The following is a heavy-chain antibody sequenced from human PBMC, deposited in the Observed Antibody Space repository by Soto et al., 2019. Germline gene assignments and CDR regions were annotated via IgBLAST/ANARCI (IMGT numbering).Heavy chain of an antibody. CDR1: GGTFSSYA. CDR3: ARDESEYLLLYRAIAARPHAFDI. Sequence: QVQLVQSGAEVKKPGSSVKVSCKASGGTFSSYAISWVRQAPGQGLEWMGGIIPILGTANYAQKFQGRVTITADESTSTAYMELSSLRSEDTAVYYCARDESEYLLLYRAIAARPHAFDIWGQGTMVTVSS. CDR2: IIPILGTA. D-gene: IGHD2-2*02. V-gene: IGHV1-69*01. J-gene: IGHJ3*02.